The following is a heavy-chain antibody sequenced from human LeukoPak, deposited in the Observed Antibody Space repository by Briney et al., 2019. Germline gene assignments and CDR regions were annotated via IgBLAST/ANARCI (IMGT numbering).Heavy chain of an antibody. J-gene: IGHJ4*02. Sequence: SSETLSLTCAVYGGSFSGYYWSGIRQPPGKGLEWIGEINHSGSTNYNPSLKSRVTISVDTSKNQFSLKLSSVTAADTAVYYCAKDRHRYCSGGSCYGPDYWGQGTLVTVSS. CDR1: GGSFSGYY. D-gene: IGHD2-15*01. V-gene: IGHV4-34*01. CDR2: INHSGST. CDR3: AKDRHRYCSGGSCYGPDY.